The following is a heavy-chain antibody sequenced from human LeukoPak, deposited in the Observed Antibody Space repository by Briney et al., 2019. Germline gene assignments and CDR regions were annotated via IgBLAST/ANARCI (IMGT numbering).Heavy chain of an antibody. J-gene: IGHJ4*02. CDR2: ISSSGGTM. CDR3: ARTRTNYYFDY. D-gene: IGHD1-1*01. V-gene: IGHV3-11*01. Sequence: GGSLRLSCAASGYRFSDYSISWFRQAPGKGLEWISYISSSGGTMTYADSVRGRFTISRDNAKSSLYLEMTSLRAEDTAVYYCARTRTNYYFDYWGQGTLVTFSS. CDR1: GYRFSDYS.